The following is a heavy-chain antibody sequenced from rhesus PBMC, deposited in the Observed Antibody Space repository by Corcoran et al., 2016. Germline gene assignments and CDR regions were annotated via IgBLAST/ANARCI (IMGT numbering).Heavy chain of an antibody. V-gene: IGHV4S7*01. D-gene: IGHD6-25*01. CDR1: GGSISGGYG. J-gene: IGHJ6*01. CDR3: ARLGYSGSWKWLDGLDS. Sequence: QVQLQESGPGLVKPSETLSLTCAVSGGSISGGYGWSWIRQPPGKGLEWIGHIFGSIGSTYYNPSLKSRVTSSRDTSKNQFSLKLSSVTAADTAVYYCARLGYSGSWKWLDGLDSWGQGVVVTVSS. CDR2: IFGSIGST.